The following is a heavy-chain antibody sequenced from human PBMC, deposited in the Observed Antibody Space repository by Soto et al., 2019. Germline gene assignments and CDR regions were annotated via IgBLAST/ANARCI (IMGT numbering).Heavy chain of an antibody. CDR1: GGSFSGYY. D-gene: IGHD6-13*01. CDR3: ARGGGWYSSSWYHSQYYFDY. CDR2: INHSGST. V-gene: IGHV4-34*01. Sequence: SETLSLTCAVYGGSFSGYYWSWIRQPPGKGLEWIGEINHSGSTNYNPSLKSRVTISVDTSKNQFSLKLSSVTAADTAVYYCARGGGWYSSSWYHSQYYFDYWGQGTLVTV. J-gene: IGHJ4*02.